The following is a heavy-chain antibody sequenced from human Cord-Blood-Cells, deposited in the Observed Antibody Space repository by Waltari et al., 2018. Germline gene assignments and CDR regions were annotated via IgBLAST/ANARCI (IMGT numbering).Heavy chain of an antibody. V-gene: IGHV3-53*01. CDR2: IYSGGST. CDR1: GFTVSSNY. CDR3: ARDYYDSSGYYYDY. J-gene: IGHJ4*02. Sequence: EVQLVASGGGLIQPGGSLRLSCAASGFTVSSNYMGWVRQAPGKGLEWVSVIYSGGSTYYADSVKGRFTISRDNSKNTLYLQMNSLRAEDTAVYYCARDYYDSSGYYYDYWGQGTLVTVSS. D-gene: IGHD3-22*01.